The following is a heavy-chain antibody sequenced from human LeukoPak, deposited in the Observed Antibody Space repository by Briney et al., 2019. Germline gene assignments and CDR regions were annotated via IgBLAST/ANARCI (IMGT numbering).Heavy chain of an antibody. CDR1: GYTFTSYY. V-gene: IGHV1-46*01. Sequence: ASVKVSCKASGYTFTSYYMHWVRQAPGQGLEWMGLINPIGGSTTYAQKFQGRVTMTRDTSTSTVYMELSSLRSEDTAVYYCARDIRTAAAGIHYFDSWGQGTLVTVSS. D-gene: IGHD6-13*01. CDR3: ARDIRTAAAGIHYFDS. CDR2: INPIGGST. J-gene: IGHJ4*02.